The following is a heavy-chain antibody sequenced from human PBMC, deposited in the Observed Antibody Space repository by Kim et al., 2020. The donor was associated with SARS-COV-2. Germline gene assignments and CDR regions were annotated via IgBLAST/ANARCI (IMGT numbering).Heavy chain of an antibody. J-gene: IGHJ4*02. V-gene: IGHV1-46*01. CDR3: ARADSGVRGALDY. D-gene: IGHD3-10*01. Sequence: YAQKFQDRVTMTRDTSTSTVYMDLSGLRSEDMAVYYCARADSGVRGALDYWGQGTLVTVSS.